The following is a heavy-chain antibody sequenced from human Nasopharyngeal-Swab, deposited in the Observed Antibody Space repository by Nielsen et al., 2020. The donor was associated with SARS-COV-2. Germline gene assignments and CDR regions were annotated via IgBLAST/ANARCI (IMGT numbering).Heavy chain of an antibody. Sequence: WIRQPPGKGLEWVSVIYSGGSTYYADSVKGRFTISRDNSKNTLYLQMNSLRAEDTAVYYCARDRFSGYMDVWGKGTTVTASS. D-gene: IGHD6-25*01. CDR3: ARDRFSGYMDV. CDR2: IYSGGST. V-gene: IGHV3-53*01. J-gene: IGHJ6*03.